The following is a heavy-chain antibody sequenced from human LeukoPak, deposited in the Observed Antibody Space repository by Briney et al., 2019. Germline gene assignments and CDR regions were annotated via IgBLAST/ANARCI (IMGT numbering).Heavy chain of an antibody. D-gene: IGHD2-15*01. Sequence: GGSLRLSCAASGFTFSSYAMHWVRQAPGKGLEWVAVISYDGSNKYYADSVKGRFTISRDNSKNTLYLQMNSLRAEDTAVYYCARGVVVAALDYWGQGTLVTVSS. CDR3: ARGVVVAALDY. V-gene: IGHV3-30*04. CDR2: ISYDGSNK. J-gene: IGHJ4*02. CDR1: GFTFSSYA.